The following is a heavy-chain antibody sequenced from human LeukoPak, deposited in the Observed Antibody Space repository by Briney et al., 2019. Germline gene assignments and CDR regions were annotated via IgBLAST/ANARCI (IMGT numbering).Heavy chain of an antibody. Sequence: GGSLRLSCAASGFTFSTYRMNWVRRAPGKGLEWLSYISSGSNTIFYADSVKGRFTISRDNAKNSLFLQVSSLRDEDTAVYYCARGSYYAPYYFDYWGQGTLVTVSS. D-gene: IGHD1-26*01. J-gene: IGHJ4*02. CDR1: GFTFSTYR. CDR2: ISSGSNTI. V-gene: IGHV3-48*02. CDR3: ARGSYYAPYYFDY.